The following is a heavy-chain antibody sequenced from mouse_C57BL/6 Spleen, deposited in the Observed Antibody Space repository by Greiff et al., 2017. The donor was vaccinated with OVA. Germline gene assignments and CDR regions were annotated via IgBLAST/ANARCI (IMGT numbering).Heavy chain of an antibody. J-gene: IGHJ2*01. CDR3: ARPYSNYDFDY. CDR1: GFTFSSYG. V-gene: IGHV5-6*01. CDR2: ISSGGSYT. D-gene: IGHD2-5*01. Sequence: VQLKESGGDLVKPGGSLKLSCAASGFTFSSYGMSWVRQTPDKRLEWVATISSGGSYTYYPDSVKGRFTISRDNAKNTLYLQMSSLKSEDTAMYYCARPYSNYDFDYWGQGTTLTVSS.